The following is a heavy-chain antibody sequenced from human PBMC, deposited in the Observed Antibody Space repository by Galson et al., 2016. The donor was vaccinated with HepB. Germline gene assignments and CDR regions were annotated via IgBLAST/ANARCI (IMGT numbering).Heavy chain of an antibody. CDR1: GFTFHSYA. V-gene: IGHV4-59*01. D-gene: IGHD6-19*01. J-gene: IGHJ4*02. CDR3: ASGYSSGWYYFDS. CDR2: IYYSGRT. Sequence: LRLSCAASGFTFHSYAMSWIRQPPGKGPEWIGYIYYSGRTNYNPSLKSRVTISVDTSRNQFSLKLSSVTAADTAVYFCASGYSSGWYYFDSWGQGTLVTVSS.